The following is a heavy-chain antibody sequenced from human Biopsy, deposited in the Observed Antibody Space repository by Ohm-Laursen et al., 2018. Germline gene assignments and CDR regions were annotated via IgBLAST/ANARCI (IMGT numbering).Heavy chain of an antibody. V-gene: IGHV4-39*01. CDR1: GVSISSSASY. J-gene: IGHJ4*02. D-gene: IGHD3-22*01. CDR3: AKQGIRGYYEY. Sequence: SQTLSLTCSVSGVSISSSASYWGWFRQSPGMGLVWIGNIYYTGNTYYNPSLDSRLTISEATSKNHFSLKLSSVTAADTAVYYCAKQGIRGYYEYWGQGSLVTVSS. CDR2: IYYTGNT.